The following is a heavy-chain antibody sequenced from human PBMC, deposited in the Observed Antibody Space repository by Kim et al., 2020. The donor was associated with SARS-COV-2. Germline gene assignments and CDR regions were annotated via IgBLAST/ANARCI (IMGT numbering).Heavy chain of an antibody. CDR3: AREAVTTDYYYGMDV. Sequence: PSLKSRVTISVDTSKNQFSLKLSSVTAADTAVYYCAREAVTTDYYYGMDVWGQGTTVTVSS. V-gene: IGHV4-59*01. J-gene: IGHJ6*02. D-gene: IGHD4-17*01.